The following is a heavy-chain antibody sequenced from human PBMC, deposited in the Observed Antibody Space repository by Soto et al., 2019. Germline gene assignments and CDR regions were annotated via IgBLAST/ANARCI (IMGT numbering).Heavy chain of an antibody. CDR2: SIPILGIA. CDR3: ASVGGGLGDLTDAYYYYDYMDV. J-gene: IGHJ6*03. V-gene: IGHV1-69*02. D-gene: IGHD3-10*01. Sequence: QVQLVQSGAEVKKPGSSVKVSCKASGGTFSSYTISWGRPAPGQGVEWMGRSIPILGIANYAQKFQGRVTSTADKYTSTAYMELSSLRSEDTAVYYRASVGGGLGDLTDAYYYYDYMDVWGKGTTVTVSS. CDR1: GGTFSSYT.